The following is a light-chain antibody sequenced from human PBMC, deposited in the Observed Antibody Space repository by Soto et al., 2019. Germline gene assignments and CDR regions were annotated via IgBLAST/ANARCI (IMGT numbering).Light chain of an antibody. J-gene: IGKJ1*01. V-gene: IGKV3-20*01. CDR3: QQYGSSWT. CDR1: QSVSSSY. CDR2: GAS. Sequence: EIVLTQSPGTLSLSSGKRVTLSCRASQSVSSSYLAWYQQKPGQAPRLLIYGASSRATGIPDRFSGSGSGTDFTLTISRLEPEDFAVYYCQQYGSSWTFGQGTKVEIK.